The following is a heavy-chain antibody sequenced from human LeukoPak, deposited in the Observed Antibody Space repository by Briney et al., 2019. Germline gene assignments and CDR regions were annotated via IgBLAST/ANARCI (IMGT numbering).Heavy chain of an antibody. D-gene: IGHD3-10*01. Sequence: GGSLRLSCAASGFIFDDYAMHWVRDAPGKGLEWVAGLSGSGGSTYYADSVKGRFTISRDNSKNTLYLQMNSLRAEDTAVYYCAKDKVWFGEFLSGMDVWGQGTTVIVSS. CDR1: GFIFDDYA. J-gene: IGHJ6*02. CDR3: AKDKVWFGEFLSGMDV. V-gene: IGHV3-23*01. CDR2: LSGSGGST.